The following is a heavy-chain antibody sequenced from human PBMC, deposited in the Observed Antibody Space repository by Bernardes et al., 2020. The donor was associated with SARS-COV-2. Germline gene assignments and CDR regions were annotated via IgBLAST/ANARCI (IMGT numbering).Heavy chain of an antibody. Sequence: ASVKVSCKASGYTFPSYGISWVRQAPGQGLEWMGWISAYNGNTNYAQNLQGRVTMSTDTSTSTAYMELRSLRSDDTAVYYCARDEGDSATLPKIHEYYFDYWGQGTLVTVSS. CDR2: ISAYNGNT. CDR1: GYTFPSYG. CDR3: ARDEGDSATLPKIHEYYFDY. J-gene: IGHJ4*02. V-gene: IGHV1-18*04. D-gene: IGHD3-16*01.